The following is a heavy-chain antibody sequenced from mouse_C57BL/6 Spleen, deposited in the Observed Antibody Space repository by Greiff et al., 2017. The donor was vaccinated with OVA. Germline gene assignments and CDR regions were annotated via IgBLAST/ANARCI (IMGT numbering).Heavy chain of an antibody. V-gene: IGHV5-4*01. CDR3: ARDYGSSLAWFAY. CDR1: GFTFSSYA. J-gene: IGHJ3*01. D-gene: IGHD1-1*01. CDR2: ISDGGSYT. Sequence: EVNVVESGGGLVKPGGSLKLSCAASGFTFSSYAMSWVRQTPEKRLEWVATISDGGSYTYYPDNVKGRFTISRDNAKNNLYLQMSHLKSEDTAMYYCARDYGSSLAWFAYWGQGTLVTVSA.